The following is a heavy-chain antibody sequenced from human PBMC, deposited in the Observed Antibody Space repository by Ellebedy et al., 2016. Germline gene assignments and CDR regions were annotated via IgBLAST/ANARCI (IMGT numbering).Heavy chain of an antibody. CDR2: INAGNGNT. J-gene: IGHJ4*02. Sequence: ASVKVSCKASGYTFTSYAMHWVRQAPGQRLEWMGWINAGNGNTKYSQKFQGRVTITRDTSASTAYMELSSLKSEDTAVYFCARDERHYSDSSGYSVYWGQGTLVTVSS. V-gene: IGHV1-3*01. D-gene: IGHD3-22*01. CDR1: GYTFTSYA. CDR3: ARDERHYSDSSGYSVY.